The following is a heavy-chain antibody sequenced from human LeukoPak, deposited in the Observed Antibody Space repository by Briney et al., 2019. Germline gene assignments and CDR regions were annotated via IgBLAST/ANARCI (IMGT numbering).Heavy chain of an antibody. J-gene: IGHJ4*02. D-gene: IGHD6-13*01. V-gene: IGHV1-18*01. CDR3: ARDRRAAAGTGEAFDY. Sequence: ASVKVSCKASGYTFTSYGISWVRQAPGQGLEWMGWISAYNGNTNYAQKLQGRVTTTTDTSTSTAYMELRSLRSDDTAVYYCARDRRAAAGTGEAFDYWGQGTLVTVSS. CDR1: GYTFTSYG. CDR2: ISAYNGNT.